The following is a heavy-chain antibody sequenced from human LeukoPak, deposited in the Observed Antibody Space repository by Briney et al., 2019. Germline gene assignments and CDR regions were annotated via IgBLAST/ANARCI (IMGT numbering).Heavy chain of an antibody. Sequence: SVKVSCKASGGTFSSYAISWVRQAPGQGLEWMGGIIPIFGTANYAQKFQGRVTITADESASTAYMELSSLRSEDTAVYYCATLRYCSSTSCLKVIDYWGQGTLVTVSS. V-gene: IGHV1-69*01. J-gene: IGHJ4*02. CDR2: IIPIFGTA. D-gene: IGHD2-2*01. CDR1: GGTFSSYA. CDR3: ATLRYCSSTSCLKVIDY.